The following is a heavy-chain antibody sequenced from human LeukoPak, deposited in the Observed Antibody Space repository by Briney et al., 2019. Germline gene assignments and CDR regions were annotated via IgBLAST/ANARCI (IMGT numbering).Heavy chain of an antibody. J-gene: IGHJ4*02. CDR2: IKQDGSEK. D-gene: IGHD1-26*01. V-gene: IGHV3-7*01. CDR1: GFTFSSYW. CDR3: ARKAGGGIVGATTYYFDY. Sequence: GGSLRLSCAASGFTFSSYWMSWVRQAPGKGLEWVANIKQDGSEKYYVDSVKGRFTISRDNAKNSLYLQMNSLRAEDTAVYYCARKAGGGIVGATTYYFDYWGQGTLVTVSS.